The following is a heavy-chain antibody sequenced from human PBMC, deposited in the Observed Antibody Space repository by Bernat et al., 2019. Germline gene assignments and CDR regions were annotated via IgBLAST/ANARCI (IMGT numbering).Heavy chain of an antibody. CDR3: AKDPSQVAAAGDYYYYYGMDV. CDR1: GFTFSSYG. CDR2: ISYAGSNK. V-gene: IGHV3-30*18. Sequence: QVQLVESGGGVVQPGRSLRLSCAASGFTFSSYGMHWVRQAPGKGLEWVAVISYAGSNKYYADAVKGRFAISRDNSKNTLYLQMNSLGAEETAVYYCAKDPSQVAAAGDYYYYYGMDVWGQGTTVTVSS. J-gene: IGHJ6*02. D-gene: IGHD6-19*01.